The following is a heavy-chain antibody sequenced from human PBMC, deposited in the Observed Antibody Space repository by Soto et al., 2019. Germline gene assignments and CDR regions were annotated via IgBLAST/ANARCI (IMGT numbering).Heavy chain of an antibody. CDR3: ARVYCGGDCYSPYYFDY. Sequence: SETLSLTCTVSGGSISSYYWSWIGQPPGKGLEWIGYIYYSGSTNYNPSLKSRVTISVDTSKNQFSLKLSSVTAADTAVYYCARVYCGGDCYSPYYFDYWGQGTLVTVSS. CDR1: GGSISSYY. J-gene: IGHJ4*02. CDR2: IYYSGST. V-gene: IGHV4-59*13. D-gene: IGHD2-21*02.